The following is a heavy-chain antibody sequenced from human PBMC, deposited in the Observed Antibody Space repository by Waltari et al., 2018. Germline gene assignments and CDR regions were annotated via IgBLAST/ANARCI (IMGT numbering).Heavy chain of an antibody. CDR3: ARDSYDFWSGPGSVWFDP. Sequence: EVQLVESGGGLVQPGGSLRLSCAASGFTFSSYWMSWVRQAPGKGLEWVANIKQDGSEKYYVDSVKGRFTISRDNAKNSLYLQMNSLRAEDTAVYYCARDSYDFWSGPGSVWFDPWGQGTLVTVSS. CDR2: IKQDGSEK. V-gene: IGHV3-7*01. D-gene: IGHD3-3*01. J-gene: IGHJ5*02. CDR1: GFTFSSYW.